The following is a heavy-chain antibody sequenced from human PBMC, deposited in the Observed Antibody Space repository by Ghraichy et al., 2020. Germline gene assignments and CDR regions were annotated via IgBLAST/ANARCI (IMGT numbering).Heavy chain of an antibody. V-gene: IGHV3-30*02. D-gene: IGHD3-22*01. CDR2: VRYDGTNK. CDR3: AKDDSGGPWY. CDR1: RFTFSSYG. J-gene: IGHJ4*02. Sequence: GGSLRLSCAASRFTFSSYGMHWVRQAPGKGLEWVAFVRYDGTNKYYADSVKGRFTISRDNSKNTLYLQMNSLRAEDTAVYFCAKDDSGGPWYWGQGTLVTVSS.